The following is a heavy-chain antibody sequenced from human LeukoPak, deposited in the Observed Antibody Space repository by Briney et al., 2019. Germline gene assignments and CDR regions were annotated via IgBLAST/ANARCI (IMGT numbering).Heavy chain of an antibody. CDR3: ARDDAPVDRGFDP. CDR2: IYYSGST. Sequence: PSETLSLTGTVSGGSISSYYWSRIRQPPGKGLEWIGYIYYSGSTNYNPSLKSRVTISVDTSKNQFSLKLSSVTAADTAVYYCARDDAPVDRGFDPWGQGTLVTVSS. CDR1: GGSISSYY. J-gene: IGHJ5*02. D-gene: IGHD1-14*01. V-gene: IGHV4-59*12.